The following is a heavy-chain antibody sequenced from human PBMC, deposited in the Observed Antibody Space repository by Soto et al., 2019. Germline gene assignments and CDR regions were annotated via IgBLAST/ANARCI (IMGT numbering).Heavy chain of an antibody. J-gene: IGHJ4*02. CDR2: IYNGGST. CDR1: GDSVSSVGFH. V-gene: IGHV4-30-4*01. Sequence: SETLSLTCTVSGDSVSSVGFHWAWLRRPPGKGLEWIGYIYNGGSTYYRPSLESRMYMSLDATRNHYSLRLTSVTAADTAVYFCARAPVGLDTISYFDYWGQRKLVTVSS. CDR3: ARAPVGLDTISYFDY. D-gene: IGHD3-3*01.